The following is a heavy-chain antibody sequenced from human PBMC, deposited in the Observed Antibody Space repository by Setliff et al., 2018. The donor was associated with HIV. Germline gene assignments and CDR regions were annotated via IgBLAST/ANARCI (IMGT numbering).Heavy chain of an antibody. CDR1: GGSISTSY. V-gene: IGHV4-4*09. D-gene: IGHD2-15*01. CDR3: AREHCSGGSCNGFDI. J-gene: IGHJ3*02. CDR2: IYISWTT. Sequence: SETLSLTCTVSGGSISTSYWNWIRQPPGKGLEWIAYIYISWTTTYNPSLNSRVTISLDTSRNQFSLKLGSVTAADTAMYYCAREHCSGGSCNGFDIWGQGTMVTVSS.